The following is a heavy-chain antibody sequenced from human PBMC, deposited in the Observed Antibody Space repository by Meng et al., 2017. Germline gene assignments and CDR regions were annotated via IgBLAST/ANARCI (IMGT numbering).Heavy chain of an antibody. Sequence: QVQLVQSGDGVKKPGSSVRVSCQASGGTLSSYAISWVRQAPGQGLEWMGGIIPIFGTANYAQKFQGRVTITADKSTSTAYMELSSLRSEDTAVYYCARDGVGATEGYFDYWGQGTLVTVSS. CDR2: IIPIFGTA. CDR3: ARDGVGATEGYFDY. J-gene: IGHJ4*02. V-gene: IGHV1-69*06. CDR1: GGTLSSYA. D-gene: IGHD1-26*01.